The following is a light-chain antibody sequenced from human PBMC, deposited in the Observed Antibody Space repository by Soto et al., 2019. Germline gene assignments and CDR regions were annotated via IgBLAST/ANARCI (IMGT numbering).Light chain of an antibody. CDR1: SSDVGGYNY. CDR2: DVS. J-gene: IGLJ2*01. Sequence: QSVLTQPRSVSGSPGQSVTIYCTGTSSDVGGYNYVSWYQQHPGKAPKLMIYDVSKRPSGVPDRFSGSKSGNTASLTISGLQAEDEADYYCCSYAGSYVFGGGTKLTVL. CDR3: CSYAGSYV. V-gene: IGLV2-11*01.